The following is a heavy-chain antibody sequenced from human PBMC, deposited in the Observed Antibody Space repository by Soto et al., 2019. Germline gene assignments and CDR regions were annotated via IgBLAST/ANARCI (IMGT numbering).Heavy chain of an antibody. CDR2: INPHSGVT. J-gene: IGHJ4*02. CDR1: GYTFSDSY. CDR3: ARGPDFDY. V-gene: IGHV1-2*04. Sequence: GASVKVSCKASGYTFSDSYIHWVRQAPGQGLEWMGWINPHSGVTNYAQKFQGWVTMTRDTSISTAYMELSSLRSDDPAVYFCARGPDFDYWGQGTLVTVSS.